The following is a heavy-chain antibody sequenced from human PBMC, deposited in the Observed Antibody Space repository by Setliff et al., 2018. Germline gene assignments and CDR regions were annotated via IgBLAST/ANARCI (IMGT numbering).Heavy chain of an antibody. CDR2: IFPADADT. V-gene: IGHV5-51*01. Sequence: PGESLKISCKESRDSFTNYWIIWVRQVPGKGLEWMGMIFPADADTRYNPSFKGQVTMSLDRSITTAYLQWDSLKASETAIYYCAQKHQRASWAFDPWGRGTLVTVSS. CDR1: RDSFTNYW. CDR3: AQKHQRASWAFDP. D-gene: IGHD2-2*01. J-gene: IGHJ5*02.